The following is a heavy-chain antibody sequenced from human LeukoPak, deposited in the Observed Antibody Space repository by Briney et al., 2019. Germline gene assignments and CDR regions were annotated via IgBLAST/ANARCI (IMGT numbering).Heavy chain of an antibody. V-gene: IGHV4-59*01. CDR3: AREDGYCSGGSCYSVLDAFDI. CDR1: GGSISSYY. CDR2: VYYSGST. Sequence: SETLSLTCTVSGGSISSYYWSWIRQPPGKGLEWIGYVYYSGSTNYNPSLKSRVTISVDTSKNQFSLKLSSVTAADTAVYYCAREDGYCSGGSCYSVLDAFDIWGQGTMVTVSS. J-gene: IGHJ3*02. D-gene: IGHD2-15*01.